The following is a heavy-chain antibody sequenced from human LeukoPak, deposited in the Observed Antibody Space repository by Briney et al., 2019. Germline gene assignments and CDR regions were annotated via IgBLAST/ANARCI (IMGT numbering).Heavy chain of an antibody. D-gene: IGHD6-13*01. CDR3: ARVGIAAAGTWDDVFNI. Sequence: SETLSLTCAVYGGSFSGYYWSWIRQPPGKGLEWIGEINHSGSTNYNPSLKSRVTISVDTSKNQFSLKLSSVTAASAAVYYCARVGIAAAGTWDDVFNIWGKGTLFTVS. J-gene: IGHJ3*02. CDR1: GGSFSGYY. V-gene: IGHV4-34*01. CDR2: INHSGST.